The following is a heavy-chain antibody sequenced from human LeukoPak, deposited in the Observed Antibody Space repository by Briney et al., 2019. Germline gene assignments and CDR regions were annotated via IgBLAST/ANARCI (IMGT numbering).Heavy chain of an antibody. CDR3: TKDGPTNRIFDY. V-gene: IGHV3-23*01. D-gene: IGHD1-14*01. CDR2: ISGSGGST. J-gene: IGHJ4*02. Sequence: GGSLRLSCAASGFTFSSYAMSWVRHAPGKGLEWVSAISGSGGSTYYADSVKGRFPISRDNSKNTLYRQMNSLRAEDTAVYDCTKDGPTNRIFDYWGQGTLVTVSS. CDR1: GFTFSSYA.